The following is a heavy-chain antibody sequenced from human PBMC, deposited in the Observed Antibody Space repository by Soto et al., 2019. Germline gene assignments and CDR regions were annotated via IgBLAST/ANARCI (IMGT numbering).Heavy chain of an antibody. J-gene: IGHJ4*02. CDR2: ISGSGGST. CDR3: AKPNDYGDYGLWGIFDY. CDR1: GFTFSSYA. D-gene: IGHD4-17*01. Sequence: PGGSLRLSCAASGFTFSSYAMSWVRQAPGKGLEWVSAISGSGGSTYYADSVKGRFTISGDNSKNTLYLQMNSLRAEDTAVYYCAKPNDYGDYGLWGIFDYWGQGTLVTVSS. V-gene: IGHV3-23*01.